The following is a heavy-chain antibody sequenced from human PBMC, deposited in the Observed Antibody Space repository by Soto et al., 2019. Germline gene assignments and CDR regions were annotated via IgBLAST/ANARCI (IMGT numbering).Heavy chain of an antibody. Sequence: PSGTLSLTCTVSGGSISSYYWSWIRQPPGKGLEWIGYIYYSGSTNYNPSLKSRVTISVDTSKNQFSLKLSSVTAADTAVYYCARGAGYVWGRHRPDFAYPGQRSLVLVSS. CDR3: ARGAGYVWGRHRPDFAY. CDR2: IYYSGST. CDR1: GGSISSYY. J-gene: IGHJ4*02. D-gene: IGHD3-16*01. V-gene: IGHV4-59*01.